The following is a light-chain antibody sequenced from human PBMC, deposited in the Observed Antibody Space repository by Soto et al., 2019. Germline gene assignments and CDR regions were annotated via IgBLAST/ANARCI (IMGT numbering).Light chain of an antibody. CDR3: HQYNSYPYT. V-gene: IGKV1-5*03. CDR1: QSISSW. J-gene: IGKJ2*01. CDR2: KAS. Sequence: DIPMTQSPSTLSASVGDRVTITCRASQSISSWLAWYQQKPGKAPKLLIYKASSLESGVPSRLSGSESGTEFTLTISSLQPDDVATYYCHQYNSYPYTFGQGTKLEIK.